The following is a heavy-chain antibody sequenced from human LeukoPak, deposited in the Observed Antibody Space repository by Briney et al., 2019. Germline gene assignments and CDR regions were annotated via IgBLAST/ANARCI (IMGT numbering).Heavy chain of an antibody. Sequence: GASVKVSCKASGDSTNTYGVAWVRQAPGQGLEWIGWISPYSAYTKYADALQGRVTMTTDTSTTTAYMELRSLRSDDTAVYYCVRQVDITMALPDYWGQGTLVTVSS. J-gene: IGHJ4*02. CDR1: GDSTNTYG. CDR3: VRQVDITMALPDY. D-gene: IGHD5-18*01. CDR2: ISPYSAYT. V-gene: IGHV1-18*04.